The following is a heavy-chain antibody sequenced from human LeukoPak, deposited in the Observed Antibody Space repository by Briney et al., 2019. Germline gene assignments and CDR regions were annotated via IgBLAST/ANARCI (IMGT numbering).Heavy chain of an antibody. Sequence: GASVKVSCKVSGYTFTELSMHWVRQARGKGLEWMGGFDPEDGETIYAQKFQGRVTMTEDTSTDTAYMELSSLRSEDTAVYYCASHYGSGSYYFPYWGQGTLVTVSS. CDR3: ASHYGSGSYYFPY. D-gene: IGHD3-10*01. CDR1: GYTFTELS. CDR2: FDPEDGET. J-gene: IGHJ4*02. V-gene: IGHV1-24*01.